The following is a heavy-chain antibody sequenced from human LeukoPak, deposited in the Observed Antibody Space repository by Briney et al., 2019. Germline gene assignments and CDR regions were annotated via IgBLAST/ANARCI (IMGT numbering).Heavy chain of an antibody. CDR1: GFPSSSIT. CDR2: ISSNGGST. V-gene: IGHV3-64D*06. D-gene: IGHD6-19*01. CDR3: VSSRGWGPFDY. J-gene: IGHJ4*02. Sequence: GGSLSFPCSASGFPSSSITMHWFAQPQGKGWEYFSAISSNGGSTYYADSVKGRFTISIDNSKNTLYLQMSSLRAEDTAVYYCVSSRGWGPFDYWGQGTLVTVSS.